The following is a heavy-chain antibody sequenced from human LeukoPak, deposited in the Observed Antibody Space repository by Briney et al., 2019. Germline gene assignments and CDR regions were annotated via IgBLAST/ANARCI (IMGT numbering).Heavy chain of an antibody. CDR2: IYYSGST. Sequence: SQTLSLTCTVSGGSISSGGYFWNWIRQHPRKGLEWIGHIYYSGSTSYTPSLKSRVSMSLDTSKNQFSLKLSSVTAADTAVYYCARTNYYGSGSSVDYWGQGTLVTVSS. J-gene: IGHJ4*02. CDR3: ARTNYYGSGSSVDY. V-gene: IGHV4-31*03. CDR1: GGSISSGGYF. D-gene: IGHD3-10*01.